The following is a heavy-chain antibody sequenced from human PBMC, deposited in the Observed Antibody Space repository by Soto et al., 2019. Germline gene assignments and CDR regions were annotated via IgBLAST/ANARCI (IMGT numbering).Heavy chain of an antibody. J-gene: IGHJ4*02. CDR2: IWYDGSNK. CDR1: GFIFNEYG. Sequence: QVQLVESWGGVVQPGRSLRLSCAASGFIFNEYGMHWVRQAPGKGLEWVAVIWYDGSNKYYADSVKGRFTFSRDNSKNTMSLQMNSLRVEDTAIYYCARWGCSGSNCNLNQRSFDLWGQGTLVTVSS. D-gene: IGHD2-15*01. V-gene: IGHV3-33*01. CDR3: ARWGCSGSNCNLNQRSFDL.